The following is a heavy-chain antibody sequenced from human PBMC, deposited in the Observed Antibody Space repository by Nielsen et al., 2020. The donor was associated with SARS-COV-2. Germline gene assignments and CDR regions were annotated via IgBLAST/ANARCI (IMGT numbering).Heavy chain of an antibody. J-gene: IGHJ4*02. CDR2: INHSGST. Sequence: RQAPGKGLEWIGEINHSGSTNYNPSLKSRVTISVDTSKNQFSLKLSSVTAADTAVYYCARFLAQGYFDYWGQGTLVTVSS. CDR3: ARFLAQGYFDY. V-gene: IGHV4-34*01. D-gene: IGHD3-22*01.